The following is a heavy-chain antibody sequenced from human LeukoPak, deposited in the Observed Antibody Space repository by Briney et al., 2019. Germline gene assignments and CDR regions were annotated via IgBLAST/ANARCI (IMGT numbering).Heavy chain of an antibody. Sequence: GGSLRLSCAASGFTLSSNYMSWVRQAPGEGLEWVSSIYIGGSTYYADSVKGRFTISRDNPNNTLYLQMHSLRAEDTAVYYCAREISRFGIWGQGTLVTVSS. V-gene: IGHV3-66*01. CDR2: IYIGGST. CDR3: AREISRFGI. D-gene: IGHD3-16*01. J-gene: IGHJ4*02. CDR1: GFTLSSNY.